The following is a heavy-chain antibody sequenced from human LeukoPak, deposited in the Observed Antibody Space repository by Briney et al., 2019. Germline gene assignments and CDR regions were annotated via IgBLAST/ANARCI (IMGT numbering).Heavy chain of an antibody. CDR1: GFSLTTSGMC. Sequence: SGPALVKPTQTLTLTCTFSGFSLTTSGMCVSWIRQPPGQALEWLARIDWDDDRHYSTSLKTRLTISKDTFKNQVVLRMSNMDPVDTATYYCARIVVSAVKGNYFDYWGQGALVTVSS. CDR2: IDWDDDR. CDR3: ARIVVSAVKGNYFDY. V-gene: IGHV2-70*11. J-gene: IGHJ4*02. D-gene: IGHD2-2*01.